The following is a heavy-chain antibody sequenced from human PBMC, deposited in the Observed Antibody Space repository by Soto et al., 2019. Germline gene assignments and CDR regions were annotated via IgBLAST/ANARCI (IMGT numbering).Heavy chain of an antibody. CDR2: ISGSGGST. D-gene: IGHD2-2*01. CDR3: AKVPTRIVVVPAYYFDY. J-gene: IGHJ4*02. Sequence: GGSLRLSCAASGFTFSSYAMSWVRQAPGKGLEWVSAISGSGGSTYYADSVKGRFTISRDNSKNTLYLQMNSLRAEDTAVYYCAKVPTRIVVVPAYYFDYWGQGTLVTVSS. CDR1: GFTFSSYA. V-gene: IGHV3-23*01.